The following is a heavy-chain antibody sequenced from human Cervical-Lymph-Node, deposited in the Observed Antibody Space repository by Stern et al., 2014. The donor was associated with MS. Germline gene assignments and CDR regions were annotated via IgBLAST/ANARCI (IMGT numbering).Heavy chain of an antibody. CDR2: INPSGDNT. CDR1: GYAFTSYY. J-gene: IGHJ4*02. Sequence: QVQLVQSGAEVKKPGASVKVSCKASGYAFTSYYIHWVRQAPGQGLEWMGIINPSGDNTHYAQKFQGRVTMTRDTSTSTVYMELRSLTSEDTVVYYCARDVGVAAVFQFWGQGTLVTVSS. V-gene: IGHV1-46*01. D-gene: IGHD6-13*01. CDR3: ARDVGVAAVFQF.